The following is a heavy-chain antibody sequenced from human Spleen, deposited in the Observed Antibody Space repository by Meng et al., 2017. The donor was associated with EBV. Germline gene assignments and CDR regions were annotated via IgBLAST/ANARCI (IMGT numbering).Heavy chain of an antibody. CDR1: GGAFRSDA. CDR3: ASESGRGFTPDY. D-gene: IGHD3-10*01. J-gene: IGHJ4*02. Sequence: QVQAAMWGGEVETPWSSVKSPCKPSGGAFRSDAVSWAPQAPVQGLEWKGGLIPMSDAPHYAQKFQDRVRITADESTSTQYMDLTGLRSEDTAVYYSASESGRGFTPDYGGQGTLVTVSS. V-gene: IGHV1-69*01. CDR2: LIPMSDAP.